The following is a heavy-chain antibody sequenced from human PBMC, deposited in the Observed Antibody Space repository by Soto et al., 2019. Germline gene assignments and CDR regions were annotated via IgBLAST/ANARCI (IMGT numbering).Heavy chain of an antibody. CDR1: GYTFTSYG. J-gene: IGHJ4*02. Sequence: ASVKVSCKASGYTFTSYGISWVRQAPGQGLEWMGWISAYNGNTNYAQKLQGRVTMTTDTSTSTAYMELRSLRSDDTAVYYCTSYSREVYDLWSCYSDYYFDYWGQGTLVTVSS. V-gene: IGHV1-18*01. CDR3: TSYSREVYDLWSCYSDYYFDY. CDR2: ISAYNGNT. D-gene: IGHD3-3*01.